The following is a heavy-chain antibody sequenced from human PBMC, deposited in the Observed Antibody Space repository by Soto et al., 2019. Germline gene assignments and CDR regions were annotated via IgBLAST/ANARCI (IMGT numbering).Heavy chain of an antibody. CDR1: GGSISSGGYY. CDR2: IYYSGST. V-gene: IGHV4-31*03. D-gene: IGHD6-13*01. CDR3: AREVVAAADINWFDP. Sequence: SETMSLTCTVSGGSISSGGYYWSWIRQHPGKGLEWIGYIYYSGSTYYNPSLKSRVTISVDTSKNQFSLKLSSVTAADTAVYYCAREVVAAADINWFDPWGQGTLVTVSS. J-gene: IGHJ5*02.